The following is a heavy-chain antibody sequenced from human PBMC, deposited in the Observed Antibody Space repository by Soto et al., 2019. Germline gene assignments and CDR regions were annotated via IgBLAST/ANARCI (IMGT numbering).Heavy chain of an antibody. V-gene: IGHV1-69*01. CDR1: GGTFSKDA. J-gene: IGHJ6*02. Sequence: QVQLVQSGAEVKKPGSSVTVSCKTSGGTFSKDAINWVRQAPGQGLEWMGLLIPVFGSPIYAQKFQGRIRITADESTSTPFMNLSSLRSEDTAVYYCTRVLGYTFEPGKTRYSAMDVWGQATTVSVSS. D-gene: IGHD5-18*01. CDR3: TRVLGYTFEPGKTRYSAMDV. CDR2: LIPVFGSP.